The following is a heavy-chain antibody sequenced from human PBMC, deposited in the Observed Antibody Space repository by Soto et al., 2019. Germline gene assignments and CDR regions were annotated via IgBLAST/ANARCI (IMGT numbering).Heavy chain of an antibody. Sequence: QVQLVESGGGVVQPGRSPRLSCAASGFTFSSYGMHWVRQAPGKGLEWVAVISYDGSNKYYADSVKGRFTISRDNSKNTLYLQMNSLRAEDTAVYYCAKDLRDGYNYYFDYWGQGTLVTVSS. D-gene: IGHD5-12*01. CDR3: AKDLRDGYNYYFDY. J-gene: IGHJ4*02. V-gene: IGHV3-30*18. CDR2: ISYDGSNK. CDR1: GFTFSSYG.